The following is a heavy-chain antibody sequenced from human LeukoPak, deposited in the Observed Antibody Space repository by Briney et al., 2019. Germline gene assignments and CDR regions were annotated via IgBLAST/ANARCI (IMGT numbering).Heavy chain of an antibody. CDR1: GYTFTSYG. J-gene: IGHJ4*02. CDR2: ISAYNGNT. Sequence: ASVKVSCKASGYTFTSYGISWVRQAPGQGLEWMGWISAYNGNTNYAQKLQGRVTMTTDTSTSTAYMELRSLRSDDTAVYYCARDQEGYSSSRGYFDYWGQGTLVTVSS. D-gene: IGHD6-13*01. V-gene: IGHV1-18*01. CDR3: ARDQEGYSSSRGYFDY.